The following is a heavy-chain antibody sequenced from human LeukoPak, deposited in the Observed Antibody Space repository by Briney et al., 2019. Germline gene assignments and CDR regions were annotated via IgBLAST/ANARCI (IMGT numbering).Heavy chain of an antibody. CDR1: GGSISSDNYY. D-gene: IGHD3-3*01. V-gene: IGHV4-39*07. CDR2: IYYSGST. Sequence: SETLSLTCTVSGGSISSDNYYWGWIRQPPGKGLEFIGSIYYSGSTYYNPSLKSRVTISVDTSKNQFSLKLSSVTAADTAVYYCARDRFLEWLLNWFDPWGQGTLVTVSS. J-gene: IGHJ5*02. CDR3: ARDRFLEWLLNWFDP.